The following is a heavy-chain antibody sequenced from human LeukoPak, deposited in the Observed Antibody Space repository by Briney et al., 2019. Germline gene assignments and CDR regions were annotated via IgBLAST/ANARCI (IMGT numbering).Heavy chain of an antibody. CDR1: GGSISSYY. Sequence: SETLSLTCTVSGGSISSYYWSWIRQPPGKGLEWIGYIYYSGSTNQNPSLKSRVTISVDTSKNQFTLKLTSVTAADTAVYYCARLRDSSGYYFDYWGQGTLVTVSS. J-gene: IGHJ4*02. D-gene: IGHD3-22*01. CDR2: IYYSGST. V-gene: IGHV4-59*08. CDR3: ARLRDSSGYYFDY.